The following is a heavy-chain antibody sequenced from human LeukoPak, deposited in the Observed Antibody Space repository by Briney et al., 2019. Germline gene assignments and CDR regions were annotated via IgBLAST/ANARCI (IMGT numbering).Heavy chain of an antibody. J-gene: IGHJ6*03. Sequence: ASVKVSCKASGYTFTSYYMHWVRQAPGQGLEWMGIINPSGGSTSYAQKFQGRVTMTRDTSTSTVYMELSSLRSEDTAVYYCARVPTLYSSGWMPSYYYYMDVWGKGTTVTISS. V-gene: IGHV1-46*01. CDR1: GYTFTSYY. D-gene: IGHD6-19*01. CDR3: ARVPTLYSSGWMPSYYYYMDV. CDR2: INPSGGST.